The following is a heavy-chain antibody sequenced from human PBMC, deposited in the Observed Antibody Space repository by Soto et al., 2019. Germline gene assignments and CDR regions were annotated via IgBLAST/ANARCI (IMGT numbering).Heavy chain of an antibody. CDR1: GFTVSSNY. CDR2: IYSGGST. Sequence: LRLSCAASGFTVSSNYMSWVRQAPGKGLEWVSVIYSGGSTYYADSVKGRFTISRDNSKNTLYLQMNSLRAEDTAVYYCARGGRGYYDSSGYPPLGYWGQGTLVTVSS. J-gene: IGHJ4*02. D-gene: IGHD3-22*01. V-gene: IGHV3-53*01. CDR3: ARGGRGYYDSSGYPPLGY.